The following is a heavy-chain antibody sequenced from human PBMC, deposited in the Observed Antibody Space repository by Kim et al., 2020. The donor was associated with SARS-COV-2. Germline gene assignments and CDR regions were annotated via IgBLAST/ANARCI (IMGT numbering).Heavy chain of an antibody. Sequence: GSTNYNPSLKSRVIISVDTSKNQFSLRLTSVTTTDTAVYYCVRGAAGFDPWGQGTLVTVSS. V-gene: IGHV4-59*09. CDR2: GST. D-gene: IGHD6-13*01. J-gene: IGHJ5*02. CDR3: VRGAAGFDP.